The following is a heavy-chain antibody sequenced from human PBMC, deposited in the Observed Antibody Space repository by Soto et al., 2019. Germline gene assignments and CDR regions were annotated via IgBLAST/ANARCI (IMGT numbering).Heavy chain of an antibody. V-gene: IGHV3-48*03. CDR2: ISSSDSAI. J-gene: IGHJ4*02. CDR1: GFTFSSYE. Sequence: GGSLRLSCATSGFTFSSYEMNWVRQAPGKGLEWVSYISSSDSAIYYADSVKGRFTISRDNAKNSLYLQMNSLRAEDTAVYYCASLEMATMQGWGQGTLVTVSS. CDR3: ASLEMATMQG. D-gene: IGHD3-3*01.